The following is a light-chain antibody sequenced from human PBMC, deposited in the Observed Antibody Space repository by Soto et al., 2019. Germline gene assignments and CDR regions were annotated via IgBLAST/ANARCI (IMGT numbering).Light chain of an antibody. CDR2: GAP. CDR1: QSVSSN. CDR3: QQYNNWPPWT. Sequence: EIVMTQSPATLSVSPGERATLSCRASQSVSSNLAWYQQKHGQAPRLLIYGAPTRATGIPARFSGSGSGTDLTLTISSRRSQDFAFYCCQQYNNWPPWTFGQGTKVEIK. J-gene: IGKJ1*01. V-gene: IGKV3-15*01.